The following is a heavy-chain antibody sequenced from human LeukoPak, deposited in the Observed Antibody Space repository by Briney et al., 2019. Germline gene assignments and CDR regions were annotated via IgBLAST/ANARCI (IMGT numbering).Heavy chain of an antibody. D-gene: IGHD5-24*01. CDR1: GGSISSYY. J-gene: IGHJ4*02. V-gene: IGHV4-39*07. CDR2: MYYSGST. Sequence: PSGTLSLTCTVSGGSISSYYWGWIRQPPGKGLEWIGTMYYSGSTYYNPSLKSRVTISVDTSKNQFSLKLSSVTAADTAVYYCAAFGEMATIDYWGQGTLVTVSS. CDR3: AAFGEMATIDY.